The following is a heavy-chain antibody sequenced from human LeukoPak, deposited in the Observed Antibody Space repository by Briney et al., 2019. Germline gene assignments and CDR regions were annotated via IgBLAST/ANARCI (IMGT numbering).Heavy chain of an antibody. V-gene: IGHV1-18*01. CDR1: GYTFTSYG. Sequence: ASVKVSCKASGYTFTSYGISWVRQAPGQGLEWMGWISAYNGNTNYARKLQGRVTMTTDTSTSTAYMELGSLRSDDTAVYYCARGGIFGVVITSDFDYWGQGTLVTVSS. D-gene: IGHD3-3*01. CDR2: ISAYNGNT. CDR3: ARGGIFGVVITSDFDY. J-gene: IGHJ4*02.